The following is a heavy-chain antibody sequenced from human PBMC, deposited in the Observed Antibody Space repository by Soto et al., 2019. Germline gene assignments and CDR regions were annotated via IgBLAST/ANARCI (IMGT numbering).Heavy chain of an antibody. CDR1: GFTFSSYS. V-gene: IGHV3-48*01. D-gene: IGHD5-12*01. Sequence: EVQLVESGGGLVQPGGSLRLSCAASGFTFSSYSMNWVRQAPGKGLEWVSYISSSSSTIYYADSVKGRFTISRDNAKNSLYLQMNSLRAEDTAVYYCASQSSEWLLFASWGQGTLVTASS. CDR3: ASQSSEWLLFAS. J-gene: IGHJ4*02. CDR2: ISSSSSTI.